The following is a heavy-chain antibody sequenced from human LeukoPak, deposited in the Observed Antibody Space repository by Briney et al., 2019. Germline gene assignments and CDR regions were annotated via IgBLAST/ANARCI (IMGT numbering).Heavy chain of an antibody. D-gene: IGHD3-22*01. CDR3: AKNDPDSSED. Sequence: GGSLRLSCAASGFTFSSYAVHWVRQAPGKGLEWVAVISDDGSNEHYADSVKGRFTVSRDNSKNTLYLQMNSLRPEDTAVYYCAKNDPDSSEDWGQGTLVTVSS. CDR1: GFTFSSYA. V-gene: IGHV3-30-3*02. J-gene: IGHJ4*02. CDR2: ISDDGSNE.